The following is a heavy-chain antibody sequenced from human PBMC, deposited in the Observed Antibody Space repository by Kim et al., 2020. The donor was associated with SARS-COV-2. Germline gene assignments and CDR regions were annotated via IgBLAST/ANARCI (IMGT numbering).Heavy chain of an antibody. V-gene: IGHV7-4-1*02. CDR3: ARGGERGYCSGGSCPWEPWFDP. D-gene: IGHD2-15*01. CDR2: INTNTGNP. CDR1: GYTFTSYA. Sequence: ASVKVSCKASGYTFTSYAMNWVRQAPGQGLEWMGWINTNTGNPTYAQGFTGRFVFSLDTSVSTAYLQISSLKAEDTAVYYCARGGERGYCSGGSCPWEPWFDPWGQGTLVTVSS. J-gene: IGHJ5*02.